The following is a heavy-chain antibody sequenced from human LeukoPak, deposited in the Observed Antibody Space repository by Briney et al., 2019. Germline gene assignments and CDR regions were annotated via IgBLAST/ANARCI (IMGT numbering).Heavy chain of an antibody. D-gene: IGHD2-15*01. V-gene: IGHV4-59*01. CDR2: IYYSGST. CDR3: ARSLYCSGGSCYVYYDYMDV. J-gene: IGHJ6*03. CDR1: GGSISSYY. Sequence: SETLSLTCTVSGGSISSYYWSWIRQPPGKGLEWIGYIYYSGSTNYNPSLKSRVTISVDTSKNQFSLKLSSVTAADTAVYYCARSLYCSGGSCYVYYDYMDVWGKGTTVTVSS.